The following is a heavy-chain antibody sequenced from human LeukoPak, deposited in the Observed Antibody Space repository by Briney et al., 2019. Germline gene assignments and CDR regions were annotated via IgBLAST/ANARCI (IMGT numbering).Heavy chain of an antibody. V-gene: IGHV3-23*01. Sequence: GGSLRLSCTASGFTFSDAWMSWVRQAPGKGLEWVSAISGSGGSTYYADSVKGRFTISRDNSKNTLYLQMNSLRAEDTAVYYCAKDYAGPFGPPFDYWGQGTLVTVSS. CDR2: ISGSGGST. J-gene: IGHJ4*02. CDR1: GFTFSDAW. D-gene: IGHD3-10*01. CDR3: AKDYAGPFGPPFDY.